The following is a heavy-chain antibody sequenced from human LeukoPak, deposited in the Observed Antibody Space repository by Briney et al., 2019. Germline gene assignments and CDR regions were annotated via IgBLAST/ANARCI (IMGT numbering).Heavy chain of an antibody. V-gene: IGHV3-43D*04. J-gene: IGHJ5*02. CDR1: GFTFDDYA. D-gene: IGHD6-13*01. CDR2: ISWDGGST. CDR3: AKDMDTGIAAAARFDP. Sequence: GGSLRLSCAASGFTFDDYAMHWVRQAPGRGLEWVSLISWDGGSTYYADSVKGRFTISRDNSKNSLYLKMNSLRAEDTALYYCAKDMDTGIAAAARFDPWGQGTLVTVSS.